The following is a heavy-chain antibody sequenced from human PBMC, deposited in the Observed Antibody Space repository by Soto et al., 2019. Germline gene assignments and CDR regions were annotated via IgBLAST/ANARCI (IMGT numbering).Heavy chain of an antibody. CDR2: INHSGST. CDR3: ARARGWILTGHYGMDV. CDR1: GGSFSGYY. Sequence: SETLSLTCAVYGGSFSGYYWSWIRQPPGKGLEWIGEINHSGSTNYNPSLKSRVTISVDTSKNQFSLKLSSVTAADTAVYYCARARGWILTGHYGMDVWGQGTTVTVSS. D-gene: IGHD3-9*01. V-gene: IGHV4-34*01. J-gene: IGHJ6*02.